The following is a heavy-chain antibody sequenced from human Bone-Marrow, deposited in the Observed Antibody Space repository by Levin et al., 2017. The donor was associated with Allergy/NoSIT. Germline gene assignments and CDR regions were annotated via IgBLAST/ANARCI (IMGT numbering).Heavy chain of an antibody. CDR1: GGSFSDYY. Sequence: SETLSLTCAISGGSFSDYYWSWVRQSPGKGLEWIGEVNRDGHTNYNPSLMSRVTLSVDTSKNHFFLELRSVTAADTGVYFCARDSLTQLRGVPLDSWGQGTLVTVSS. D-gene: IGHD3-10*01. CDR3: ARDSLTQLRGVPLDS. V-gene: IGHV4-34*01. J-gene: IGHJ4*02. CDR2: VNRDGHT.